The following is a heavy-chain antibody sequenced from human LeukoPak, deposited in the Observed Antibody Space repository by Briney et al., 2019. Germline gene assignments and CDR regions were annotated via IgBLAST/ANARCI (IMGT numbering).Heavy chain of an antibody. D-gene: IGHD3-22*01. CDR2: ISGNSQYI. Sequence: GGSLRLSCATSGFPFSVFSMNWVRQAPGKGLEWVSSISGNSQYIVYADSLRGRFTISRDNAESSLYLQINSLRAEDTAVYYCATHGDSSGCYSDSWGQGTLVTVSS. CDR3: ATHGDSSGCYSDS. V-gene: IGHV3-21*01. J-gene: IGHJ4*02. CDR1: GFPFSVFS.